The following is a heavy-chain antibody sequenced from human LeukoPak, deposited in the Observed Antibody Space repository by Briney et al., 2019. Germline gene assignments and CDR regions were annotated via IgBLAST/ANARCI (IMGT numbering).Heavy chain of an antibody. V-gene: IGHV1-8*02. CDR2: MNPNSGNT. CDR1: GYIFTNYG. J-gene: IGHJ5*02. Sequence: ASVKVSCKASGYIFTNYGISWVRQAPGQGLEWMGWMNPNSGNTGYAQKFQGRVTMTRNTSISTAYMELSSLRSEDTAVYYCARGPPSFFDILTGKGWFDPWGQGTLVTVSS. D-gene: IGHD3-9*01. CDR3: ARGPPSFFDILTGKGWFDP.